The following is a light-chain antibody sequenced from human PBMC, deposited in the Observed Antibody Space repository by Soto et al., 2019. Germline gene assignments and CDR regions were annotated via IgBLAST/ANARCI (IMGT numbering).Light chain of an antibody. CDR3: SSYTTSSTRV. Sequence: QSVLTQPASVSGSPGQSITISCTGTSSDVGAYDFVSWYQQHQDKAPKLMIYEVRNRPSGVSNRFSGSKSVNTATLTISGLQAEDEADYYCSSYTTSSTRVFGTGTKVTVL. CDR2: EVR. CDR1: SSDVGAYDF. V-gene: IGLV2-14*03. J-gene: IGLJ1*01.